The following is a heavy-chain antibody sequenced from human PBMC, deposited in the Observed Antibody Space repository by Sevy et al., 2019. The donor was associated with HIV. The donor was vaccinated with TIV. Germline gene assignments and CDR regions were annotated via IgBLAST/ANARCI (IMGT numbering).Heavy chain of an antibody. D-gene: IGHD3-3*01. Sequence: GGSLRLSCAASGLIVSSNFMSWVRQAPGKGLEWVSVLYLGGSTYYADSVKGRFTISRDDSKNTLYLQMNSLRAEDTAVYFCARGKHISDYYGSFDYWGQGTLVTVS. CDR1: GLIVSSNF. J-gene: IGHJ4*02. CDR3: ARGKHISDYYGSFDY. CDR2: LYLGGST. V-gene: IGHV3-53*01.